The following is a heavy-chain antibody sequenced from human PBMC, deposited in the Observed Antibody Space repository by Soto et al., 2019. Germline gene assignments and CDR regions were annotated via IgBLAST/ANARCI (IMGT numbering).Heavy chain of an antibody. CDR1: GYTFTGHS. V-gene: IGHV1-2*02. D-gene: IGHD3-10*01. Sequence: ASVKVSCKASGYTFTGHSMNWVRQAPGQGLEWMGWINPNSVGTNYAQKFQGRVTMTRDTSISTAYMELSRLRSDDTAVYYCARERMVRAANGFDSWGQGTMVTV. CDR2: INPNSVGT. CDR3: ARERMVRAANGFDS. J-gene: IGHJ3*02.